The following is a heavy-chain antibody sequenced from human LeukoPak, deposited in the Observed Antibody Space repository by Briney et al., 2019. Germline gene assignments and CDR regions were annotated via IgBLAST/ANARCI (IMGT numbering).Heavy chain of an antibody. CDR3: ARASHWNQLHYFDY. CDR2: IYYSGST. J-gene: IGHJ4*02. D-gene: IGHD1-1*01. V-gene: IGHV4-39*07. CDR1: GGSISSSSYY. Sequence: SETLSLTCTVSGGSISSSSYYWGWIRQPPGKGLEWIGSIYYSGSTYYNPSLKSRVTISVDKSKNQFSLKLSSVTAADTAVYYCARASHWNQLHYFDYWGQGTLVTVSS.